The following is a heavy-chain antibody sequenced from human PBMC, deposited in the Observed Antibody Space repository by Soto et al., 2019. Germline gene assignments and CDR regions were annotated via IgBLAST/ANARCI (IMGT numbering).Heavy chain of an antibody. CDR2: IRGSVGST. V-gene: IGHV3-23*01. CDR3: AKDFYGDYPDYFGS. Sequence: EVQLLESGGGLVQPGGSLRLSCEASEFTFSSSAMGWVRQAPGKGLEWVSGIRGSVGSTYYADSVEGRFTISRDNSQNTLYLQMKSLRADDSSLYYGAKDFYGDYPDYFGSWGQGTRVTVSS. D-gene: IGHD4-17*01. CDR1: EFTFSSSA. J-gene: IGHJ4*02.